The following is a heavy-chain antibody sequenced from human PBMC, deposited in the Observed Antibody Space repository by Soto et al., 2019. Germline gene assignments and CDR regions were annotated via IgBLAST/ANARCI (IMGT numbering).Heavy chain of an antibody. J-gene: IGHJ6*02. V-gene: IGHV3-66*01. CDR3: ARGGRSYGHYYSHGMDV. D-gene: IGHD1-26*01. CDR2: IYSGGST. CDR1: GFTVSSNY. Sequence: GGSLRRSCAASGFTVSSNYMSWVRQARGKGLEWVSVIYSGGSTYYADSVKGRFTISRDNSKNTLYLQMNSLRAEDTAVYYCARGGRSYGHYYSHGMDVWGQGTTATVSS.